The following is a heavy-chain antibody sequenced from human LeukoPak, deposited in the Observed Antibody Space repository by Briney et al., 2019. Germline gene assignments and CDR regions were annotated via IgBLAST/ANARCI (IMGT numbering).Heavy chain of an antibody. J-gene: IGHJ6*02. D-gene: IGHD6-6*01. V-gene: IGHV3-74*01. CDR2: INSDGSST. CDR3: AREGSSSYRHRDGMDV. Sequence: GGSLRLSCAASGFTFSSYWMHWVRQAPGKGLVWVSRINSDGSSTSYADSVKGRFTISRENAKNSLYLQMNSLRAGDTAVYYCAREGSSSYRHRDGMDVWGQGTTVTVSS. CDR1: GFTFSSYW.